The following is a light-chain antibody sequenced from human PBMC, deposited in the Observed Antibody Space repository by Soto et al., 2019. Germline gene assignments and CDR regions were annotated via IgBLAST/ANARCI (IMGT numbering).Light chain of an antibody. Sequence: EIVMTQSPATLSVSPGERATLSCRASQSVSTNLAWYQQLSGEPHGASSRATGIPDRFSGSGSGTDFSLTISRLEPEDFAVYYCQQYGSSPLTFGGGTKVDIK. V-gene: IGKV3-20*01. CDR1: QSVSTN. J-gene: IGKJ4*01. CDR2: GAS. CDR3: QQYGSSPLT.